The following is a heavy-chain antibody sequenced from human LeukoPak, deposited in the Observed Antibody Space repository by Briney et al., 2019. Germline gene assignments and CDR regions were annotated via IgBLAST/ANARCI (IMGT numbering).Heavy chain of an antibody. CDR1: GFTFSSYS. V-gene: IGHV3-21*01. D-gene: IGHD5-24*01. CDR2: ISSSSSYI. CDR3: ARRGDGYNFGASDI. Sequence: GGSLRLSCAASGFTFSSYSMNWVRQHPGRGQHWAPSISSSSSYIYYADSVKGRFTISRDNAKNSLYLQMNSLRAEDTAVYYCARRGDGYNFGASDIWGQGTMVTVSS. J-gene: IGHJ3*02.